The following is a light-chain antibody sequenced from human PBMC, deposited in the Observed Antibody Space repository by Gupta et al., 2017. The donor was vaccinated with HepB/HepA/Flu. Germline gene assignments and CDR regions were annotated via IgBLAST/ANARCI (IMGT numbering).Light chain of an antibody. V-gene: IGLV1-40*01. CDR1: SSNIGAGYD. CDR3: QTYDTRMNVVV. Sequence: QSVLTQPPSVPGAPGQRVTISCTGSSSNIGAGYDVPWYHQLPATAPKLLIYGNTNRPSGVPDRFSGSKSGTTASLTTTGLQAEDEADYYCQTYDTRMNVVVFGGGTKMTVL. J-gene: IGLJ2*01. CDR2: GNT.